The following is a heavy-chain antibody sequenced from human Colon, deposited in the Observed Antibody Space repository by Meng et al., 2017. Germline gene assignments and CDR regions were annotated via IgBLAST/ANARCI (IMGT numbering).Heavy chain of an antibody. Sequence: QVQLVESGGGVVQPGRSLRLSCAASGFSFTTWGMHWVRQAPGKGLEWVAVIGHDGTYTSYGDSLKGRFTISRDNSKNTLYLQMNSLRAEDTAVYYCARDLVGDGSVYLDNWGQGTLVTVSS. CDR1: GFSFTTWG. D-gene: IGHD1-26*01. V-gene: IGHV3-33*01. J-gene: IGHJ4*02. CDR2: IGHDGTYT. CDR3: ARDLVGDGSVYLDN.